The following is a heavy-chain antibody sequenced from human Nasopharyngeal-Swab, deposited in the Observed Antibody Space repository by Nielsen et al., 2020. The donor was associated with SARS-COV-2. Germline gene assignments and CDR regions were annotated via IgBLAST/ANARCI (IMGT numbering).Heavy chain of an antibody. J-gene: IGHJ6*02. CDR1: GFTFSSYA. CDR2: ISYDGSKK. CDR3: ARDQGSSWYTYYYYYGMDV. Sequence: SCAASGFTFSSYAMHWVRQARGKRLEWVAVISYDGSKKYYADSVKGRFTISRDNSKNTLYLQMNSLRAEDTAVYYCARDQGSSWYTYYYYYGMDVWGQGTTVTVSS. D-gene: IGHD6-13*01. V-gene: IGHV3-30-3*01.